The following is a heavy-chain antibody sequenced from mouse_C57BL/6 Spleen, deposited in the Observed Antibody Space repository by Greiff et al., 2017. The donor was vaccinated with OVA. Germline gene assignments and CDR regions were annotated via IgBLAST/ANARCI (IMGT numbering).Heavy chain of an antibody. D-gene: IGHD3-2*02. Sequence: VQLQQPGAELVRPGTSVKLSCKASGYTFTSYWMHWVKQRPGQGLEWIGVIDPSDSYTNYNQKFKGKATLTVDTSSSTAYMQLSSLTSEDSAVYYCARRGDSSGYFDCWGKGTTLTVSS. CDR2: IDPSDSYT. J-gene: IGHJ2*01. CDR3: ARRGDSSGYFDC. CDR1: GYTFTSYW. V-gene: IGHV1-59*01.